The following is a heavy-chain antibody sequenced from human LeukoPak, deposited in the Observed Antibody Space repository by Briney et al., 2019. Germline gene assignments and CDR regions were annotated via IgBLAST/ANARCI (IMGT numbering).Heavy chain of an antibody. D-gene: IGHD5-18*01. CDR3: ARGLRGYSYGFGVWFDP. J-gene: IGHJ5*02. Sequence: ASVKVSCKASGYTFTSYDINWVRQGTGQGLEWMGWMNPNGGNTGYAQKFQGRVTMTRNTSISTAYMELSSLRSEDTAVYYCARGLRGYSYGFGVWFDPWGQGTLVTVSS. CDR2: MNPNGGNT. CDR1: GYTFTSYD. V-gene: IGHV1-8*01.